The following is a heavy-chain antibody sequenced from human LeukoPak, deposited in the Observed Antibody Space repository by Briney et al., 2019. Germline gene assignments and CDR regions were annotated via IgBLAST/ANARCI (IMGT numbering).Heavy chain of an antibody. D-gene: IGHD3-10*01. CDR2: INPNSGGT. J-gene: IGHJ5*02. Sequence: ASVKVSCKASGYTFTNFGISWVRQAPGQGLEWMGWINPNSGGTNYAQKFQGRVTMTRDTSISTAYMELSRLRSDDTAVYYCARPPVTYYYGSGSQNWFDPWGQGTLVTVSS. V-gene: IGHV1-2*02. CDR1: GYTFTNFG. CDR3: ARPPVTYYYGSGSQNWFDP.